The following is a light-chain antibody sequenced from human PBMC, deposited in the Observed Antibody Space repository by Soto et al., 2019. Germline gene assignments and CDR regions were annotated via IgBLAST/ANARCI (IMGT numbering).Light chain of an antibody. CDR2: GTS. CDR1: QSVGIK. Sequence: EIVVTQSPATLSVSPGDRATLSCRASQSVGIKLAWYQQKPGQAPRLLIYGTSTRATGIPARFSGIGSGTEFTLAISSLQSEDFAVYYCQQYNDWPYTFGQGTKLEIK. V-gene: IGKV3-15*01. CDR3: QQYNDWPYT. J-gene: IGKJ2*01.